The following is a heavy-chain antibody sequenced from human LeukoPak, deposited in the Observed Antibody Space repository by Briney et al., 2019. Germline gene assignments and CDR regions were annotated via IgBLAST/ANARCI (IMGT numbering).Heavy chain of an antibody. Sequence: SETLSLTCTVSGGSISSYYWSWIRQPPGKVLEWIGYIYYSGSTNYNPSLKSRVTISVDTSKNQFSLKLSSVTAADTAVYYCARDSPHDAFDIWGQGTMVTVSS. CDR1: GGSISSYY. CDR3: ARDSPHDAFDI. CDR2: IYYSGST. V-gene: IGHV4-59*01. J-gene: IGHJ3*02.